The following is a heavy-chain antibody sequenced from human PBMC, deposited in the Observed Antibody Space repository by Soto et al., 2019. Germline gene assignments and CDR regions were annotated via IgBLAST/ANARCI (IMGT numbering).Heavy chain of an antibody. D-gene: IGHD3-3*01. V-gene: IGHV4-61*01. CDR3: ARDYRRQRFLEGDYYYYGMDV. Sequence: SEALSLTCTVSGGSVSSGNYYWSWIRQPPGKGLEWIGYIYYSGSTSYNPSLKSRVTMSADTSKNQFSLKLSSVTAADTAVYYCARDYRRQRFLEGDYYYYGMDVWGQGTTVTVYS. CDR1: GGSVSSGNYY. J-gene: IGHJ6*02. CDR2: IYYSGST.